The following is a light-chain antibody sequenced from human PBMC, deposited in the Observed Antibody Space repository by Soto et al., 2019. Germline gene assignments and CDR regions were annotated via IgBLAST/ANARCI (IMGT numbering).Light chain of an antibody. Sequence: ETVMAQSPATLSVSPGETATLSCRASQSVSSKLAWYQQKPGQAPRLLIYSASARATGIPARFSGSGSGTDFTLTISRLEPEDFAVYYCQQFSSYPLTFGGGTKVDIK. CDR2: SAS. CDR3: QQFSSYPLT. J-gene: IGKJ4*01. CDR1: QSVSSK. V-gene: IGKV3-15*01.